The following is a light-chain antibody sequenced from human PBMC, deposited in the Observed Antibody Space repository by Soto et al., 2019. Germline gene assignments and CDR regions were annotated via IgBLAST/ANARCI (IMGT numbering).Light chain of an antibody. Sequence: QSALTQHPSASGSPGQSVAIACSGTSSDVGGYNYVSWYQQHPGKDPKLMIYDVNKRPSGVPDRLACSQSGNTADLADSGVHAEDEGDYYSISYAGSNKPAFGGGTKLPVL. CDR2: DVN. V-gene: IGLV2-8*01. J-gene: IGLJ2*01. CDR1: SSDVGGYNY. CDR3: ISYAGSNKPA.